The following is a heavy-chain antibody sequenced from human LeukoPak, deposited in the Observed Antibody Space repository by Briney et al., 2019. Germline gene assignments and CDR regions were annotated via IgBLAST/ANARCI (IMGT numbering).Heavy chain of an antibody. CDR2: MTRSGTI. D-gene: IGHD3-10*02. J-gene: IGHJ3*02. CDR3: ARAQTMFWEFDGFDI. V-gene: IGHV3-69-1*01. Sequence: GGALRLSCAASGFSFSSYSMNWVRQAPGKGLEWGATMTRSGTISYADSVKGRFTISRDNAKNSVYLQMNSLRDEDTALYSCARAQTMFWEFDGFDIWGRGTKVTVSS. CDR1: GFSFSSYS.